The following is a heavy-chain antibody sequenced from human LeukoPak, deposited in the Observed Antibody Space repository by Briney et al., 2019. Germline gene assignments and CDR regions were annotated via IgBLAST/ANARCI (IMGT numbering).Heavy chain of an antibody. CDR1: GFTFSNAW. CDR3: TTSSSGYYLDAFDI. Sequence: GGSLRLSCAASGFTFSNAWMSWVRQAPGKGLEWVGRIKSKTDGGTTDYAAPVKGRFTISRDDSKNTLYLQMNSLKTEDTAVYYCTTSSSGYYLDAFDIWGQGTMVTVSS. D-gene: IGHD3-22*01. J-gene: IGHJ3*02. V-gene: IGHV3-15*01. CDR2: IKSKTDGGTT.